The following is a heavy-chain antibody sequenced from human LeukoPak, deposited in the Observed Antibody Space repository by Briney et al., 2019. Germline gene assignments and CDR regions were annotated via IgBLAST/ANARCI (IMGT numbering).Heavy chain of an antibody. V-gene: IGHV3-21*01. CDR2: ITSSSSYT. CDR1: GFTFSSYS. D-gene: IGHD4-23*01. Sequence: PGGSLRLSCAASGFTFSSYSMTWVRQAPGKGLEWVSCITSSSSYTYYADSVKGRFTISRDNAKNSVYLQMTILRAEDTAVYYCARSLYPSSGGNPKGYWGQGTLVTVSS. CDR3: ARSLYPSSGGNPKGY. J-gene: IGHJ4*02.